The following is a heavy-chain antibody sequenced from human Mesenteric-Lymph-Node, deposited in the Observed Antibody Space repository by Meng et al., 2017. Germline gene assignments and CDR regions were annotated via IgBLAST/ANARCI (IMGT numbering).Heavy chain of an antibody. V-gene: IGHV3-7*01. CDR2: IKQDGSEK. Sequence: GGLLRLSCAASGFTFSSYWMNWVRQAPGKGLEWVANIKQDGSEKYYVDSVKGRFTISRDNAKNSLFLQLNSLRAEDTAVYYCARGHPVTTRTLGAFEHWGQGSPV. CDR1: GFTFSSYW. J-gene: IGHJ5*02. CDR3: ARGHPVTTRTLGAFEH. D-gene: IGHD3-16*01.